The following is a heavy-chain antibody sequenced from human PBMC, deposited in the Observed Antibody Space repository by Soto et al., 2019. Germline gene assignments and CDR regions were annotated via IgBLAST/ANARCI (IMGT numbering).Heavy chain of an antibody. Sequence: EVPLLESGGGLVQPGGSLRLSCAASGFTLSNYAINWVRQAPGKGLEWVSGITLNGDNTYHADSVKGRFTVSRDNSKYTLYLEMKSLRVEDTAVYSCARELYYSFYGMDVWGPGTKVIVSS. CDR2: ITLNGDNT. V-gene: IGHV3-23*01. D-gene: IGHD3-10*01. CDR3: ARELYYSFYGMDV. CDR1: GFTLSNYA. J-gene: IGHJ6*02.